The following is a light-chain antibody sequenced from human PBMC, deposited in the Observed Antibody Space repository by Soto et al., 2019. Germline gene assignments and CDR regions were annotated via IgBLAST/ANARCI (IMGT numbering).Light chain of an antibody. CDR1: QGISSY. Sequence: IRMTQSPSSLSASTGDRVTITCRASQGISSYLAWYQQKPGKAPKLLIYAASTLQSGVPSRFSGSGSGTDFTLTISCLQSEDFATYYCQQYYSYPFTFGQGTRLEIK. CDR2: AAS. V-gene: IGKV1-8*01. CDR3: QQYYSYPFT. J-gene: IGKJ5*01.